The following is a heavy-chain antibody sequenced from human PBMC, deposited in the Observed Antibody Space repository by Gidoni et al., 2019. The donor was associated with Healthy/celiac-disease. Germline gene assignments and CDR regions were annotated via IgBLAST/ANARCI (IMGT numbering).Heavy chain of an antibody. CDR2: INPNSGGT. Sequence: QVQLVQSGAEVKKPGASVKVSCKASGYTFTGYYMHWVRQAPGQGLEWMGWINPNSGGTNYAQKFQGWVTMTRDTSISTAYMELSRLRSDDTAVYYCARGGSGWSDYYDYGMDVWGQGTTVTVSS. V-gene: IGHV1-2*04. CDR3: ARGGSGWSDYYDYGMDV. CDR1: GYTFTGYY. D-gene: IGHD6-19*01. J-gene: IGHJ6*02.